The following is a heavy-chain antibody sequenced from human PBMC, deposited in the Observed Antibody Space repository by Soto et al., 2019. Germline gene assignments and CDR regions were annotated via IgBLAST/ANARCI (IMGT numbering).Heavy chain of an antibody. CDR1: GYTFINFD. CDR3: ARMASAGTLNWFDP. V-gene: IGHV1-8*02. D-gene: IGHD6-13*01. CDR2: MNPGSGKT. Sequence: ASVKVSCKASGYTFINFDISWVRQAAEQGLEWLGWMNPGSGKTGYASKFQGRVAMTRDASTGTSHPELSSLTSDDTAVYYCARMASAGTLNWFDPWGQGTLVTVSS. J-gene: IGHJ5*02.